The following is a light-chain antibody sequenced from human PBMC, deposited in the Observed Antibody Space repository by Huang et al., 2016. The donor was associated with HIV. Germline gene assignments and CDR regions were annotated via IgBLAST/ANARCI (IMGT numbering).Light chain of an antibody. V-gene: IGKV3-11*01. J-gene: IGKJ4*01. CDR2: DAS. CDR3: QQRSNWPLVT. CDR1: QSINYY. Sequence: EIVLTQSPATLSLSPGERAILSCRASQSINYYLAWYQQKPGQSPRLLIYDASSRATGIPARFSGSGSGTDFTLTISSLEPEDFALYYCQQRSNWPLVTFGGGTKVETK.